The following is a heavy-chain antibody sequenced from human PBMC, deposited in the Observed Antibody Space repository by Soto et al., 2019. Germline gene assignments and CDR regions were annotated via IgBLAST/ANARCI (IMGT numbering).Heavy chain of an antibody. CDR3: APVRVPAAIHYGMDV. CDR1: GFTFSSYA. CDR2: ISGSGGST. V-gene: IGHV3-23*01. J-gene: IGHJ6*02. Sequence: GGSLRLSCAASGFTFSSYAMSWVRQAPGKGLEWVSAISGSGGSTYYADCVKGRFTISRDNSKNTLYLQMNSLRAEDTAVYYCAPVRVPAAIHYGMDVWCQGTTVTVSS. D-gene: IGHD2-2*01.